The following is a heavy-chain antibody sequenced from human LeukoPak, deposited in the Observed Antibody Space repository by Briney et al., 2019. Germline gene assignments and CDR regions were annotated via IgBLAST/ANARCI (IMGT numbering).Heavy chain of an antibody. CDR2: IKQDGSEK. J-gene: IGHJ4*02. V-gene: IGHV3-7*03. D-gene: IGHD6-19*01. CDR1: GFTFSSYW. CDR3: EREGYNSGWYYGSVVFDY. Sequence: GGSLRLSCAASGFTFSSYWMSWVRQAPGKGLEWVSNIKQDGSEKYYVDSVKGRFTISRDNAKNSLYLQMNSLRAEDTAVYYWEREGYNSGWYYGSVVFDYRGQRALVTVSS.